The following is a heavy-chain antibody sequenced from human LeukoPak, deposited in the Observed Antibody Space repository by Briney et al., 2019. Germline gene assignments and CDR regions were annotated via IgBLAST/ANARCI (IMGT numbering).Heavy chain of an antibody. CDR2: IYYSGST. CDR1: GGSISSGDYY. Sequence: SETLSLTCTVSGGSISSGDYYWSWIRQPPGKGLEWIRYIYYSGSTYYNPSLKSRVTISVDTSKNQFSLKLSSVTAADTAVYYCARCREWLLRRVWFDPWGQGTLVTVSS. V-gene: IGHV4-30-4*01. J-gene: IGHJ5*02. D-gene: IGHD3-3*01. CDR3: ARCREWLLRRVWFDP.